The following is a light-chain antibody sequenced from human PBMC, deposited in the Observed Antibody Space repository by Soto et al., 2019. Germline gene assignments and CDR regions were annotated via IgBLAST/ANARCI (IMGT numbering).Light chain of an antibody. J-gene: IGKJ1*01. CDR1: QSVSSN. CDR2: GAS. CDR3: QQYGSSPPRT. Sequence: EIVMAQSPATLSVSSGERATLSCRTSQSVSSNLAWYQQKPGQAPRLLIYGASSRATGIPDRFSGSGSGTDFTLTISRLEPEDFAVYYCQQYGSSPPRTFGQGTKVDIK. V-gene: IGKV3-20*01.